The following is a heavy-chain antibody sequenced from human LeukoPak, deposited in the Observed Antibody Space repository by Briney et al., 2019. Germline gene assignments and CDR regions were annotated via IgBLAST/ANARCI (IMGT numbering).Heavy chain of an antibody. CDR3: ARSGAVAGSWFDP. D-gene: IGHD6-19*01. CDR1: GYTFITYD. V-gene: IGHV1-8*01. CDR2: MNPNSGNT. Sequence: ASVKVSCKASGYTFITYDINWVRQATGQGLEWMGWMNPNSGNTGYAQNSQGRVTMTRNTSISTAYMELSSLRSEDTAVYYCARSGAVAGSWFDPWGQGTLVTVSS. J-gene: IGHJ5*02.